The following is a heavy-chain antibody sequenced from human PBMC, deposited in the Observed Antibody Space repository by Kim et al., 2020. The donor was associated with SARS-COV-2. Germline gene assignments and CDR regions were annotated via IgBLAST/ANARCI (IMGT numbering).Heavy chain of an antibody. V-gene: IGHV4-39*07. D-gene: IGHD3-22*01. Sequence: YNPSLKSRVTISVDTSKNQFSLKLSSVTAADTAVYYCARVFYDSSGYYSPWGQGTLVTVSS. J-gene: IGHJ5*02. CDR3: ARVFYDSSGYYSP.